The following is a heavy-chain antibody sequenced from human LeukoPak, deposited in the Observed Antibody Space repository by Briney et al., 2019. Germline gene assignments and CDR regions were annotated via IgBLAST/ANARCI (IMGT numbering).Heavy chain of an antibody. Sequence: SETLSLTCSVSGGSISSGGYYWSWIRQHPGKGLEWIGYIYYSGSTYYNPSLKSRVTISVDTSKNQFSLKLSSVTAADTAVYYCARWYSSSWYYWYFDLWGRGTLVTVSS. CDR2: IYYSGST. V-gene: IGHV4-31*03. J-gene: IGHJ2*01. D-gene: IGHD6-13*01. CDR1: GGSISSGGYY. CDR3: ARWYSSSWYYWYFDL.